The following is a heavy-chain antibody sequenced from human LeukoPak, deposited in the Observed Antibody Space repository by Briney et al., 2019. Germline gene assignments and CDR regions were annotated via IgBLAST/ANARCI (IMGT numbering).Heavy chain of an antibody. CDR3: AKRDSSGSYYFDY. D-gene: IGHD3-22*01. Sequence: GGSLRLSCAASGFSFSSYDMTWVRQAPGKGLEWVSTINSYGAYTYYADSVRGRFTISRDNSKNTLYLQMNSLRAEDTAVFYCAKRDSSGSYYFDYWGQGTLVTVSS. CDR1: GFSFSSYD. J-gene: IGHJ4*02. CDR2: INSYGAYT. V-gene: IGHV3-23*01.